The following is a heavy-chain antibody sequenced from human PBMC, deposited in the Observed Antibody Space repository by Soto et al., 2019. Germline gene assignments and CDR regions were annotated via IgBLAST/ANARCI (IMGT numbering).Heavy chain of an antibody. Sequence: EVQLLESRGALVQPGGSLRLSCASSGFVFYSYAMTWVRQAPGKGLEWVSSLTGSGGSTYYAESVKGRFTISRDNSKNTLYLQMHSLRAEDTALYYCAKGGLGDAGLDSWGQGTLVTVSS. J-gene: IGHJ4*02. D-gene: IGHD3-9*01. CDR3: AKGGLGDAGLDS. CDR1: GFVFYSYA. V-gene: IGHV3-23*01. CDR2: LTGSGGST.